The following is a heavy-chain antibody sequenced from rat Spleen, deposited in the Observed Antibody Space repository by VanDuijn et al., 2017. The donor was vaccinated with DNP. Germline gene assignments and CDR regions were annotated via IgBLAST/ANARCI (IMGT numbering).Heavy chain of an antibody. J-gene: IGHJ3*01. V-gene: IGHV5-35*01. CDR2: ITPDGSIT. CDR1: GFIFSTNW. CDR3: VSGGPGINQGNWFVY. D-gene: IGHD1-4*01. Sequence: EVQLVESGGGLVQPGRSLKLSCAASGFIFSTNWLNWIRQAPGKGLEWIASITPDGSITYYPDRVKGRFMISKDDVKNTGYLQMNNLRSEDTAMYYCVSGGPGINQGNWFVYWGQGTLVTVSS.